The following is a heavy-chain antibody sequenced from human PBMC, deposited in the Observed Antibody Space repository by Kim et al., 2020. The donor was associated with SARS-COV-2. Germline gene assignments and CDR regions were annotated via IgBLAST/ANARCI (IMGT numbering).Heavy chain of an antibody. CDR3: AKLFQDYDILTGYYWAFDY. V-gene: IGHV3-23*01. CDR2: ISGSGGST. D-gene: IGHD3-9*01. CDR1: GFTFSSYA. J-gene: IGHJ4*02. Sequence: GGSLRLSCAASGFTFSSYAMSWVRQAPGKGLEWVSAISGSGGSTYYADSVKGRFTISRDNSKNTLYLQMNSLRAEDTAVYYCAKLFQDYDILTGYYWAFDYWGQGTLVTVSS.